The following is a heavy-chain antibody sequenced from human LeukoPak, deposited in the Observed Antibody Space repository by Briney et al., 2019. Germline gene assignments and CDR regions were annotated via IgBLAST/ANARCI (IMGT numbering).Heavy chain of an antibody. Sequence: GGSLRLSCAASGFTFSSYGMHWVRQAPGKGLEWVAVIWYDGSNKYYADSVKGRFTISRDNSKNTLYLQMNSLRAEDTAVYYCARDGQYSSIWYDYWGQGTLVTVSS. CDR2: IWYDGSNK. J-gene: IGHJ4*02. D-gene: IGHD6-13*01. V-gene: IGHV3-33*01. CDR1: GFTFSSYG. CDR3: ARDGQYSSIWYDY.